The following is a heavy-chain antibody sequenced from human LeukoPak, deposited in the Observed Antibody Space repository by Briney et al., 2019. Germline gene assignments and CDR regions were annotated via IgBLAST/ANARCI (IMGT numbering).Heavy chain of an antibody. V-gene: IGHV4-34*01. Sequence: SETLSLTCADYGGSFSGYYWSWIRQPPGKGLEWIGEINHSGSTNYNPSLKSRVTISVDTSKNQFSLKLSSVTAADTAVYYCARGKGRGYSGYDTPYYDSSGYYRRYYYYGMDVWGQGTTVTVSS. J-gene: IGHJ6*02. D-gene: IGHD3-22*01. CDR2: INHSGST. CDR1: GGSFSGYY. CDR3: ARGKGRGYSGYDTPYYDSSGYYRRYYYYGMDV.